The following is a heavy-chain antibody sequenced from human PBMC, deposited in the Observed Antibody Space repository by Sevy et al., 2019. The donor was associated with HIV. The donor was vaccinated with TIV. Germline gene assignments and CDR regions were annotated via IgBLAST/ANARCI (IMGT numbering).Heavy chain of an antibody. V-gene: IGHV3-23*01. CDR2: ISNTGGPT. J-gene: IGHJ5*02. Sequence: GGSLRLSCAASGFTFSNYAMSWVRQAPGKGLEWVSAISNTGGPTYYADSVKGRFTFSRDNSKKTMYLETNGLRAEDTAVNYSAKESLNDIVVVIASKFIWFDPWGQGTLVTVSS. CDR1: GFTFSNYA. D-gene: IGHD2-21*01. CDR3: AKESLNDIVVVIASKFIWFDP.